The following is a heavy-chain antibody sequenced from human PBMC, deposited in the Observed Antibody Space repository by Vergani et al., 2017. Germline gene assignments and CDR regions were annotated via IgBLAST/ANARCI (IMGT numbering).Heavy chain of an antibody. Sequence: QVQLQESGPGLVKPSETLSLTCTVSGCSISSYYWSWIRQPPGKGLEWIGDIYYSGSTNYNPSLKSRVTISVDTSKNQFSLKLSSVTAADTAVYYWARGLKYWSSTSCYTGYYYYYMDVWGKGTTVTVSS. V-gene: IGHV4-59*01. CDR2: IYYSGST. CDR3: ARGLKYWSSTSCYTGYYYYYMDV. CDR1: GCSISSYY. D-gene: IGHD2-2*02. J-gene: IGHJ6*03.